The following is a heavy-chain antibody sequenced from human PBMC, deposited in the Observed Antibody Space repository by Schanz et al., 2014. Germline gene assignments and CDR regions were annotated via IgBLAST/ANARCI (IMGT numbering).Heavy chain of an antibody. D-gene: IGHD6-19*01. Sequence: QGQLVQSGAEVKKPGASVKVSCKASGYTFTSYGITWVRQAPGQGLEWMGKINPSSGTTRIAQNFQGRVTMTRDTSTSTAYMELSSLRSEDTAVYYCARGLGDERWLDLNEAFDIWGQGTIVTASS. J-gene: IGHJ3*02. CDR1: GYTFTSYG. CDR3: ARGLGDERWLDLNEAFDI. V-gene: IGHV1-46*01. CDR2: INPSSGTT.